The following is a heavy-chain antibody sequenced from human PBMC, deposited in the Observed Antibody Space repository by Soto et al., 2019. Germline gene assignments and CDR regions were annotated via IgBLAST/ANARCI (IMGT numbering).Heavy chain of an antibody. CDR1: GFTFSTFS. J-gene: IGHJ4*02. CDR3: ARDLGWAFDY. CDR2: FGGDSRPI. V-gene: IGHV3-48*02. D-gene: IGHD6-19*01. Sequence: EVQLVESGGGLVQPGGSLRLSCAASGFTFSTFSMNWVRQAPGRGLEWIAYFGGDSRPISYADSVKGRFTISRDNAKNSLYLQMDCLRDEDTAVYYCARDLGWAFDYWGQGTLVTVSS.